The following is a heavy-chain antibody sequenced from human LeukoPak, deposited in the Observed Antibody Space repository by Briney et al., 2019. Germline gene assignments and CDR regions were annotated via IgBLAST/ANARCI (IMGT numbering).Heavy chain of an antibody. CDR1: GFTFSSYA. Sequence: GGALRLSCAASGFTFSSYALSWVRQAPARGLEWVSAISGSGGSTYYADSVKGRFTISRDNSKNTLYLQMNSLRAEDTAVYYCAKGLDGYNSLCDYWGQGTLVSVSS. D-gene: IGHD5-24*01. J-gene: IGHJ4*02. V-gene: IGHV3-23*01. CDR3: AKGLDGYNSLCDY. CDR2: ISGSGGST.